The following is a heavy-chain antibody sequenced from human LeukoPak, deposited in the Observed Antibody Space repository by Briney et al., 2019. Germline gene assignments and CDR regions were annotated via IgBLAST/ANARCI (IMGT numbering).Heavy chain of an antibody. D-gene: IGHD1-26*01. V-gene: IGHV4-38-2*02. Sequence: SETLSLTCTVSGYSISSGYYWGWIRQPPGKGLEWIGRIYHSGSTYYNPSLKSRVTISVDTSKNQFSLKLSSVTAADTAVYYCARHYTQFSGSYRDPWFDLWGQGTLVTVSS. CDR3: ARHYTQFSGSYRDPWFDL. CDR1: GYSISSGYY. J-gene: IGHJ5*02. CDR2: IYHSGST.